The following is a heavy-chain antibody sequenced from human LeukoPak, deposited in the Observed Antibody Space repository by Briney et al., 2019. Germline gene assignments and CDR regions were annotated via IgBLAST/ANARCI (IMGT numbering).Heavy chain of an antibody. CDR1: GFTFSGSA. D-gene: IGHD2-21*01. Sequence: GESLKLSCAASGFTFSGSAMHWVRQASGKGLEWVGRIRSKANSYATAYAASVKGRFTISRDDSKNTAYLQMNSLKTEDTAVYDCTIRGGDYYYYYMDVWGKGTTVTVSS. CDR3: TIRGGDYYYYYMDV. V-gene: IGHV3-73*01. J-gene: IGHJ6*03. CDR2: IRSKANSYAT.